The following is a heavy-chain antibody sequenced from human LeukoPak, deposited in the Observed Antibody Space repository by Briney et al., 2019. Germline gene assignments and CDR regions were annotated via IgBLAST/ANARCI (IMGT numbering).Heavy chain of an antibody. Sequence: SETLSLTCAVYGGSFSGYYWSWIRQPPGKGLEWIGEINHSGSTNYNPALKSRVTISVDTSKNQFSLRLNSVTAADTAMYYCAKSGGYGLIDYWGQGTLVTVSS. CDR2: INHSGST. V-gene: IGHV4-34*01. CDR1: GGSFSGYY. D-gene: IGHD1-26*01. J-gene: IGHJ4*02. CDR3: AKSGGYGLIDY.